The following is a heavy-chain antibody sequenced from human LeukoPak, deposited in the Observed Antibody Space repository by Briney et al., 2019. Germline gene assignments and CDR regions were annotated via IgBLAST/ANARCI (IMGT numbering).Heavy chain of an antibody. CDR2: FDPEDGET. J-gene: IGHJ4*02. CDR3: ARIDSGSYYDLASDY. CDR1: GYTLTELS. V-gene: IGHV1-24*01. Sequence: ASVKVSCKVSGYTLTELSMHWVRQAPGKGLEWMGGFDPEDGETIYAQKFQGRVTMTEDTSTDTAYMELSSLRSEDTAVYYCARIDSGSYYDLASDYWGQGILVTVSS. D-gene: IGHD1-26*01.